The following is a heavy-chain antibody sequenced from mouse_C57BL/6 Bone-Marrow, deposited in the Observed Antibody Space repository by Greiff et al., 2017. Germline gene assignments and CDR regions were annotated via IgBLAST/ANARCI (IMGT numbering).Heavy chain of an antibody. J-gene: IGHJ4*01. Sequence: QVQLQQPGAELVKPAASVKLSCKASGYTFTNYWMHWVKQRPRQGLEWIGMMHPNGGSPDYNEKFKSEATLSVDKSSRTAYMELSSLTSEDSAVYYCARSYDYDDYTMDYWGQGTSVTVSS. CDR2: MHPNGGSP. V-gene: IGHV1-64*01. CDR1: GYTFTNYW. D-gene: IGHD2-4*01. CDR3: ARSYDYDDYTMDY.